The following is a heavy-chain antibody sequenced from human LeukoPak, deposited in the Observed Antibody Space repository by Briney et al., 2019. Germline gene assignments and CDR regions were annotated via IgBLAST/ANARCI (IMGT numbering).Heavy chain of an antibody. CDR2: IASGGNT. D-gene: IGHD3-3*01. CDR3: AKDQPRDFWDIDY. J-gene: IGHJ4*02. V-gene: IGHV3-23*01. Sequence: PGGSLRLSCAASGFTFNSYAMAWVRQAPGKGLEWVSNIASGGNTYYADSVKGRFTISRDNSKNTLYLQMNSLRAEDTAVYYCAKDQPRDFWDIDYWGQGTLVTVSS. CDR1: GFTFNSYA.